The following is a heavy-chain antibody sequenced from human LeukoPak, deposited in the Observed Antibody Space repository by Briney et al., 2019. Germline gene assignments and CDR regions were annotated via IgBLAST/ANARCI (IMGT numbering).Heavy chain of an antibody. V-gene: IGHV1-58*02. CDR2: IVVGSGNT. CDR1: RFTFTSSA. D-gene: IGHD6-6*01. CDR3: AAVWSSSSARDYFDY. J-gene: IGHJ4*02. Sequence: ASVKVSCKASRFTFTSSAMQWVRQARGQRLEWIGWIVVGSGNTNYAQKFQERVTITRDMSTSTAYMELSSLRSEDTAVYYCAAVWSSSSARDYFDYWGQGTLVTVSS.